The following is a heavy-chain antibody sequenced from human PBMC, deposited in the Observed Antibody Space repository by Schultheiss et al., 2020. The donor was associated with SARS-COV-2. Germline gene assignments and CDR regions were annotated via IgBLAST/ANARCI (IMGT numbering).Heavy chain of an antibody. V-gene: IGHV4-59*08. D-gene: IGHD2/OR15-2a*01. CDR1: GGSISSYY. CDR3: ARLEFEAVFDP. Sequence: SETLSLTCTVSGGSISSYYWSWIRQPPGKGLEWIGYISYTGSTIYNPSLKSRLTISIDTSRNNFSLKLSSVTAADTAVYYCARLEFEAVFDPWGQGTLVTVSS. CDR2: ISYTGST. J-gene: IGHJ5*02.